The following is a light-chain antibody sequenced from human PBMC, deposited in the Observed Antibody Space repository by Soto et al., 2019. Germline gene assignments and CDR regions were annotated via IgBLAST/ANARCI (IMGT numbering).Light chain of an antibody. J-gene: IGKJ1*01. Sequence: DIQMTQSPYSLSASVGDRLSITCRASQGIRSDLGWYQQKPGKAPKRLIYAESNLKSGVPSRFSGSGSGREFTRTVSSLQPEDFATYYCLQQNAYPWTFVQGTKVEIK. CDR3: LQQNAYPWT. V-gene: IGKV1-17*01. CDR1: QGIRSD. CDR2: AES.